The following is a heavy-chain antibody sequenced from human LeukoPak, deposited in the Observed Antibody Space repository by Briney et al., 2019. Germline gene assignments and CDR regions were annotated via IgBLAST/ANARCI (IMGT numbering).Heavy chain of an antibody. J-gene: IGHJ6*04. CDR3: ARQGTSEDYYGMDV. Sequence: GESLKISCKGSGYSFTNYWISWVRQMPGRGLEWMGRIDPSDSYTNYSPSFQGHVTISADKSISTAYLQWSSLKASDTAMYYCARQGTSEDYYGMDVWGKGTTVTVSS. CDR2: IDPSDSYT. D-gene: IGHD3-3*01. CDR1: GYSFTNYW. V-gene: IGHV5-10-1*01.